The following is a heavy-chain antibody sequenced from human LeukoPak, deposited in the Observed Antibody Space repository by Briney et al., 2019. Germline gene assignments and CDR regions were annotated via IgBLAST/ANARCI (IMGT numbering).Heavy chain of an antibody. CDR2: VFYSGTT. Sequence: SETLSLTCTVSGGSISSGGFYWSWIRQHPGKGLEWIGYVFYSGTTYYNPSLKSRLTISLDTSKNQFSLKLSSVTAADTAVYYCARAESMDVWGQGTTVTVSS. V-gene: IGHV4-31*03. CDR1: GGSISSGGFY. J-gene: IGHJ6*02. CDR3: ARAESMDV.